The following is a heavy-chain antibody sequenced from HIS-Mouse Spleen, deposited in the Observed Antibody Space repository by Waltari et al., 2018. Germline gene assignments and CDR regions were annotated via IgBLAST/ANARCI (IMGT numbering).Heavy chain of an antibody. CDR3: ARLGVFDY. CDR1: GYTFTGYY. V-gene: IGHV1-2*02. CDR2: INPNSVGT. J-gene: IGHJ4*02. Sequence: QVQLVQSGAEVKKPGASVKVSCKASGYTFTGYYMHWGLQAPGQGLEWMGWINPNSVGTNYAQKLQGRVTMTRDTSISTAYMELSRLRSDDTAVYYCARLGVFDYWGQGTLVTVSS. D-gene: IGHD2-8*01.